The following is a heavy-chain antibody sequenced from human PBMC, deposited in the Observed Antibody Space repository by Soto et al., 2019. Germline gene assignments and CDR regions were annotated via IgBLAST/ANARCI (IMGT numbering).Heavy chain of an antibody. Sequence: EVQLVESGGGLIQPGGSLRLSCAASGLTVSNNYMSWGRQAPGKGLEWVSVIYPGGSTYYADSVKGRFSISRDSSTNTLYLQMNTLRAEDTALYYCARRYYYISWGQGTLVTVSS. CDR1: GLTVSNNY. CDR3: ARRYYYIS. V-gene: IGHV3-53*01. J-gene: IGHJ5*02. D-gene: IGHD3-22*01. CDR2: IYPGGST.